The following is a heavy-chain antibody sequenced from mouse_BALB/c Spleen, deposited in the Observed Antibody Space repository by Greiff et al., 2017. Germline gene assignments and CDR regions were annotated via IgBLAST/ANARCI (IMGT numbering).Heavy chain of an antibody. V-gene: IGHV5-9-4*01. J-gene: IGHJ2*01. Sequence: EVQVVESGGGLVKPGGSLKLSCAASGFTFSSYAMSWVRQSPEKRLEWVAEISSGGSYTYYPDTVTGRFTISRDNAKNTLYLEMSSLRSEDTAMYYCAREITYYGSHYFDYWGQGTTLTVSS. CDR1: GFTFSSYA. CDR3: AREITYYGSHYFDY. CDR2: ISSGGSYT. D-gene: IGHD1-1*01.